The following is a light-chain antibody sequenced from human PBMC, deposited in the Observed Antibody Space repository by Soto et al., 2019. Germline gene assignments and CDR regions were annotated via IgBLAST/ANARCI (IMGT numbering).Light chain of an antibody. Sequence: QSALTQPASVSGSPGQSITISCTGTSSDVGSYNLVSWYQQHPGKAPKLMIYEDIERPSGVSNRFSGSKSGNKASLTISGLQTEDEADYYCCSYAGGTSVVFGGGTKLTVL. CDR1: SSDVGSYNL. CDR3: CSYAGGTSVV. J-gene: IGLJ2*01. CDR2: EDI. V-gene: IGLV2-23*01.